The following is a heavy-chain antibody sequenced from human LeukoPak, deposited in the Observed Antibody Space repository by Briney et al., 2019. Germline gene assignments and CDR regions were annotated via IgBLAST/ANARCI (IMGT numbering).Heavy chain of an antibody. CDR1: GFTFSSYA. Sequence: GGSLRLSCAASGFTFSSYAMHWVRQAPGKGLEWVAVISYDGSNKYYADSVKGRFTISRDNSKNTLYLQMNSLRAEDTAVYYCAKEIAVYSSSWYFQHWGQGTLVTVSS. V-gene: IGHV3-30-3*01. CDR2: ISYDGSNK. CDR3: AKEIAVYSSSWYFQH. J-gene: IGHJ1*01. D-gene: IGHD6-13*01.